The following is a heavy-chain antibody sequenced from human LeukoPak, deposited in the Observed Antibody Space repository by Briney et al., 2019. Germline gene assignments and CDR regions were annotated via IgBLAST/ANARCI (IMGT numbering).Heavy chain of an antibody. D-gene: IGHD5-24*01. CDR1: GFNFRDYS. Sequence: GSLRLSCLAYGFNFRDYSMNWVRQAPGKGLDWVSGISGTSSYMYYGDSVKGRFTVSRDNAKNSLYLQMNSLRAEDTAIYYCTRVGYIDEGIDYWGQGTLVTVSS. CDR3: TRVGYIDEGIDY. J-gene: IGHJ4*02. CDR2: ISGTSSYM. V-gene: IGHV3-21*01.